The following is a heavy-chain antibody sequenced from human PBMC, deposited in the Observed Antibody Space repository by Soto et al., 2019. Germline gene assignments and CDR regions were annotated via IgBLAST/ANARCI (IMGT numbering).Heavy chain of an antibody. J-gene: IGHJ4*02. D-gene: IGHD6-13*01. CDR3: ARSPSGKIAAAAR. CDR2: IIPIFGTA. Sequence: QAPGQGLEWMGGIIPIFGTANYAQKFQGRVTITADESTSTAYMELSSLRSEDTAVYYCARSPSGKIAAAARWGQGTLVTVSS. V-gene: IGHV1-69*01.